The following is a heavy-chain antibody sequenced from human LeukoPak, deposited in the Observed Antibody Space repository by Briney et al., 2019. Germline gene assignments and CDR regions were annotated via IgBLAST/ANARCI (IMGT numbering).Heavy chain of an antibody. J-gene: IGHJ3*02. CDR2: VYPGDSDT. V-gene: IGHV5-51*01. CDR1: GYILPRNW. Sequence: GESLKISCKVSGYILPRNWIGWVRPVPGKGLEWMGLVYPGDSDTKYSPSFQGQVTFSVDKSISTAYLQRSSLKASDTAMYYCARHAMRMIRGAMSAFDIWGQGTMVTVSS. D-gene: IGHD3-10*01. CDR3: ARHAMRMIRGAMSAFDI.